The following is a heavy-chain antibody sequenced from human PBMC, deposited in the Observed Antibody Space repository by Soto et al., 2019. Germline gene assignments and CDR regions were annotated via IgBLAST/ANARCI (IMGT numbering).Heavy chain of an antibody. J-gene: IGHJ5*02. V-gene: IGHV4-30-2*01. Sequence: SETLSLTCAVSGGSISSGGYSWSWIRQPPGKGLEWIGYIYHSGSTYYNPSLKSRVTISVDRSKNQFSLKLSSVTAADTVVYYCAREILTGYYPAGWFDPWGQGTLVTVS. CDR2: IYHSGST. CDR1: GGSISSGGYS. CDR3: AREILTGYYPAGWFDP. D-gene: IGHD3-9*01.